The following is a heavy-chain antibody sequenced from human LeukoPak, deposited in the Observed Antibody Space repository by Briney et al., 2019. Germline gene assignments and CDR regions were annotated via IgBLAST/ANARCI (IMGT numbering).Heavy chain of an antibody. V-gene: IGHV3-23*01. Sequence: PGGSLGLSCVASGFTFNNYAMSWVRQTPGKGLEWVSGISDNDGTTYYTDSVKGRFTISRDNSKDTVSLQMNNLKAADTALYFCVRHDSYIPFWGQGSLVTVSS. CDR3: VRHDSYIPF. CDR1: GFTFNNYA. CDR2: ISDNDGTT. J-gene: IGHJ1*01. D-gene: IGHD3-10*01.